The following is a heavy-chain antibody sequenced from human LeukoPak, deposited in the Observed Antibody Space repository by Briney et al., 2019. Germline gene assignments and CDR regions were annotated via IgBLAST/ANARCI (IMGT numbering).Heavy chain of an antibody. CDR2: MNPNSGNT. CDR1: GYTFTSYD. D-gene: IGHD2/OR15-2a*01. CDR3: ARGHLSADPFYYHYGMDV. Sequence: ASVKVSCKASGYTFTSYDINWVRQATGQGLEWMGWMNPNSGNTGYAQKFQGRVTMTRNTSISTAYMELSSLRSEDTAVYYCARGHLSADPFYYHYGMDVWGQGTTVTVSS. J-gene: IGHJ6*02. V-gene: IGHV1-8*01.